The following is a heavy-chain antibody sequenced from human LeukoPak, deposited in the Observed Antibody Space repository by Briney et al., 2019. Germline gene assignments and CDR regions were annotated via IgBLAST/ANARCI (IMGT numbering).Heavy chain of an antibody. CDR2: ISGSGGST. J-gene: IGHJ6*02. CDR1: GFTFSSYA. Sequence: PGGSLRLSCAASGFTFSSYAMSWVRQAPGKGLEWVSAISGSGGSTYYADSVKGRFTISRDNSKNTLYLQMNSLRAEDTAVYYCAKGLMDTAYYYYGMDVWGQGTTVTVSS. V-gene: IGHV3-23*01. D-gene: IGHD5-18*01. CDR3: AKGLMDTAYYYYGMDV.